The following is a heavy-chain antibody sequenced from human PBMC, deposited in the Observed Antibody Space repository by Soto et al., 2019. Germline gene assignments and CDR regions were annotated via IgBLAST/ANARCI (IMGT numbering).Heavy chain of an antibody. CDR3: AGLPEKYYDSNAPWWFDP. V-gene: IGHV4-30-2*01. J-gene: IGHJ5*02. CDR2: IYHSGST. D-gene: IGHD3-22*01. CDR1: GGSISSGGYS. Sequence: SETLSLTCAVSGGSISSGGYSWSWIRQPPGKGLEWIGYIYHSGSTYYNPSLKSRVTISVDRSKNQFSLKLSSVTAADTAVYYCAGLPEKYYDSNAPWWFDPWGQGTLVTVS.